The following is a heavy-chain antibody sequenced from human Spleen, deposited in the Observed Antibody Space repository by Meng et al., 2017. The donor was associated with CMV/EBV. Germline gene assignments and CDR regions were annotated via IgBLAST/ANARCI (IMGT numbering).Heavy chain of an antibody. CDR2: IDNRGST. CDR3: ARGRATSGWTFEL. Sequence: CAVDGGSFSGYHWSWIRQPPRKGLEWLGEIDNRGSTNYNPSLKSRVTISLETSKNQLSLKLNSDIDADTAVYYCARGRATSGWTFELWGHGTLVTVSS. D-gene: IGHD6-25*01. J-gene: IGHJ1*01. V-gene: IGHV4-34*01. CDR1: GGSFSGYH.